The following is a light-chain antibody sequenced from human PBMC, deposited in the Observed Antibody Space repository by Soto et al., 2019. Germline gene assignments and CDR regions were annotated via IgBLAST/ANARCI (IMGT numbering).Light chain of an antibody. J-gene: IGKJ3*01. Sequence: EVVLTQSPVTLSLSPGERATLSCRASQSFRGLLAWYQQKPGQAPRLLIYDASTRATGIPDRFSATGSGTDFSLTISSVEPEDFAVYYCQQYGASPFTFGPGTRVEI. CDR1: QSFRGL. V-gene: IGKV3-11*01. CDR2: DAS. CDR3: QQYGASPFT.